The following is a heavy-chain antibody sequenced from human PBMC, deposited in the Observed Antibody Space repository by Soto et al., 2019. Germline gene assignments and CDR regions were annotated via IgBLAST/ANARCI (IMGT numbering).Heavy chain of an antibody. CDR3: ARSYCSSTSCAKLGVIDY. CDR1: GGSISSTSYY. Sequence: QLQLQESGPGLVKPSETLSLTCTVSGGSISSTSYYWGWIRQPPGKGLEWIGSIYYSGSTYYNPSLQSRVTISVDTSKNQFSLKLSSVTAADTAVYYCARSYCSSTSCAKLGVIDYWGQGTLVTVSS. J-gene: IGHJ4*02. D-gene: IGHD2-2*01. V-gene: IGHV4-39*01. CDR2: IYYSGST.